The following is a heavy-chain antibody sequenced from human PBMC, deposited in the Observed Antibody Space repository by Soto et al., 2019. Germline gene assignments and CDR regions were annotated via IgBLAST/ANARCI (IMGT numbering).Heavy chain of an antibody. D-gene: IGHD1-26*01. J-gene: IGHJ5*02. Sequence: EVQLVESGGGLVQPGGSLRLSCVGSGFTLNDYGMNWVRQSPGKGLEWVSYISGDSNTIYYADSLEGRFTISRDNDKNSLYLQMNSLRDEDTAVYYCARARGRNWFDLWGQGSLVTVSS. CDR1: GFTLNDYG. CDR2: ISGDSNTI. V-gene: IGHV3-48*02. CDR3: ARARGRNWFDL.